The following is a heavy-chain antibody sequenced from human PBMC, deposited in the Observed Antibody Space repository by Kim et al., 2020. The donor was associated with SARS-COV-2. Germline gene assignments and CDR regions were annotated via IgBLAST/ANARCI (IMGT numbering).Heavy chain of an antibody. V-gene: IGHV3-48*03. D-gene: IGHD3-22*01. Sequence: GGSLRLSCAASGFTFSSYEMNWVRQAPGKGLEWVSYISSSGSTIYYADSVKGRFTISRDNARNSLYLQMNSLRAEDTAVYYCASSITMIVVNAFDIWGQGTTVTVSS. CDR3: ASSITMIVVNAFDI. CDR1: GFTFSSYE. J-gene: IGHJ3*02. CDR2: ISSSGSTI.